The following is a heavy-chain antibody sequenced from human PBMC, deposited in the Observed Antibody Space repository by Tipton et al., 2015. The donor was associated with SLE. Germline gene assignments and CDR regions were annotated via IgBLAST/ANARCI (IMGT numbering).Heavy chain of an antibody. Sequence: SLRLSCAASGFTFRTYGMHWVRQAPGKGLGWGSFIRFDGKVKQYADSVRGRFTISRDNSKNTLSLQMDSLRPEDTSIYYCASILGNTNPSDFWGQGTLVTVSS. CDR2: IRFDGKVK. D-gene: IGHD2-8*01. CDR1: GFTFRTYG. V-gene: IGHV3-30*02. J-gene: IGHJ4*02. CDR3: ASILGNTNPSDF.